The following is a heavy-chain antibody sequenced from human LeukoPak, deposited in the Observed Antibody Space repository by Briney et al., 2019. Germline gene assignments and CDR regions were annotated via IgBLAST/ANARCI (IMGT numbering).Heavy chain of an antibody. CDR1: GGSFSGYS. D-gene: IGHD4-11*01. J-gene: IGHJ6*03. Sequence: PSETLSLTGAVYGGSFSGYSWSRIRQPPGKGLEWIGEINHSGSTNYNPSLKSRVTISVDTSKNQFSLKLSSVTAADTAVYYCAAGSMTTVTTEAATEYYYYMDVWGKGTTVTVSS. CDR3: AAGSMTTVTTEAATEYYYYMDV. V-gene: IGHV4-34*01. CDR2: INHSGST.